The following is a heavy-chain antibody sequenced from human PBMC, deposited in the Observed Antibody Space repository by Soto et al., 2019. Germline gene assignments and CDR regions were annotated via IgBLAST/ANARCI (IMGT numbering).Heavy chain of an antibody. V-gene: IGHV1-46*01. D-gene: IGHD1-1*01. CDR2: INPSGGST. J-gene: IGHJ4*02. CDR1: GYTFTSYY. Sequence: ASVKVSCKASGYTFTSYYMHWVRQAPGQGLEWMGIINPSGGSTSYAQKFQGRVTMTRDTSTSTVYMKLSSLRSEDTAVYYCARARTKAPSDYWGQGTLVTVSS. CDR3: ARARTKAPSDY.